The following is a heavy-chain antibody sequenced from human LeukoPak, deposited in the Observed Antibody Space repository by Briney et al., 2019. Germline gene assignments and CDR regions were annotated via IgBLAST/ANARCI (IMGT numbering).Heavy chain of an antibody. CDR1: GYTFTSYG. CDR2: ISAYNGNT. D-gene: IGHD2-2*01. J-gene: IGHJ6*02. Sequence: ASVKVSCKASGYTFTSYGISWVRQAPGQGLEWMGWISAYNGNTSYAQKLQGRVTMTTDTSTSTAYMELRSLRSDDTAVYYCARDRFGAIVVVPAATSGVHYYYYYGMDVWGQGTTVTVSS. CDR3: ARDRFGAIVVVPAATSGVHYYYYYGMDV. V-gene: IGHV1-18*01.